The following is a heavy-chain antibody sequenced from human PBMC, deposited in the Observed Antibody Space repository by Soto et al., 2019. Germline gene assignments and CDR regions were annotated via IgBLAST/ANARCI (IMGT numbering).Heavy chain of an antibody. J-gene: IGHJ5*02. CDR3: ARGGFGTGMVWWFDP. CDR1: GGSFSGYY. Sequence: QGELQQWGAGLLKLSETLSHICGVYGGSFSGYYWSWIRQPPGKGLEWIGEINHSGSTNYNPSLKSRVTISVATSKNQCSLKLSSVTAADTAVSYWARGGFGTGMVWWFDPWGQGTLVTVSS. V-gene: IGHV4-34*01. CDR2: INHSGST. D-gene: IGHD1-1*01.